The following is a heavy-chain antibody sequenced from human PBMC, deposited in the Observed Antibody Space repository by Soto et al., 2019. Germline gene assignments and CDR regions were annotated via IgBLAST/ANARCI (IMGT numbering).Heavy chain of an antibody. CDR1: GGSITTNGHY. J-gene: IGHJ6*02. D-gene: IGHD4-4*01. CDR3: ARDRGWVTTVTDYYYYYGMDV. V-gene: IGHV4-31*03. Sequence: SETLSLTCSVSGGSITTNGHYWTWIRQHPGQGLEWIAYIYYTGNSYLNPSLKSRLSISVDTSKNQFSLELRSVTAADTAVYYCARDRGWVTTVTDYYYYYGMDVWGQGTTVT. CDR2: IYYTGNS.